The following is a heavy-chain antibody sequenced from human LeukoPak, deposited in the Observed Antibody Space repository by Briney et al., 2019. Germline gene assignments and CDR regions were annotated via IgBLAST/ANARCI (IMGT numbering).Heavy chain of an antibody. V-gene: IGHV3-9*01. J-gene: IGHJ4*02. Sequence: PGRSLRLSRAASGFTFDDYAMHWVRQAPGKGLEWVSGISWNSGSIGYADSVKGRFTISRDNAKNSLYQQMNSLRAEDTALYYCSKDTGIAVAGTIDYWGQGTLVTVSS. CDR2: ISWNSGSI. D-gene: IGHD6-19*01. CDR3: SKDTGIAVAGTIDY. CDR1: GFTFDDYA.